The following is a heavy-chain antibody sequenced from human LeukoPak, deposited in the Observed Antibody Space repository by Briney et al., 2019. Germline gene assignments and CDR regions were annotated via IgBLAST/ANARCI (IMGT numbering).Heavy chain of an antibody. D-gene: IGHD2-15*01. CDR3: ARTSVVVAAIDY. V-gene: IGHV3-48*03. Sequence: GGSLRLSCAASGFTFSSYEMNWVRQAPGKGLEWVSYISSSGSTIYYADSVKGRFTISRDNAKNSLYLQMNSLRAEDTAVYYCARTSVVVAAIDYWGQGTLVTVSS. CDR1: GFTFSSYE. CDR2: ISSSGSTI. J-gene: IGHJ4*02.